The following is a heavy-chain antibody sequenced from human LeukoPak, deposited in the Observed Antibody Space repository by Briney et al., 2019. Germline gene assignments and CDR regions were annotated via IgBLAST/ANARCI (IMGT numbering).Heavy chain of an antibody. D-gene: IGHD5-18*01. CDR3: ARVGGYNYGFDY. CDR1: GGSVSSASYY. Sequence: SETLSLTRTVSGGSVSSASYYWSWIRQPPGKGLEWIGYIYYSGSTNYNPSLKSRLTISVDTSKNQFSLKLCSVTAADTAVYYCARVGGYNYGFDYWGQGTLVTVSS. CDR2: IYYSGST. V-gene: IGHV4-61*01. J-gene: IGHJ4*02.